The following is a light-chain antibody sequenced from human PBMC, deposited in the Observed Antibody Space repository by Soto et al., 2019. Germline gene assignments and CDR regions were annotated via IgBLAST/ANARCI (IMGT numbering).Light chain of an antibody. V-gene: IGLV1-47*01. J-gene: IGLJ2*01. CDR1: RSNIGNNY. CDR2: RND. Sequence: QSVLTQPSSASGTPGQRVTISCSGSRSNIGNNYVYWYQKIPGTAPKLLIYRNDQRPSGVSARISGSKSGTSASLAISGLRSEDEADYYCAAWDASLSGHVVFGGGTKVTVL. CDR3: AAWDASLSGHVV.